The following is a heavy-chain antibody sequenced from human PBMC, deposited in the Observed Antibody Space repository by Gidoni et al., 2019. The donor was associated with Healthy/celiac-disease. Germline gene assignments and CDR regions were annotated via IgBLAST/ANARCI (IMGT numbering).Heavy chain of an antibody. D-gene: IGHD5-12*01. CDR2: T. CDR3: ARDQGDGYTDFFDY. J-gene: IGHJ4*02. Sequence: TYYNPSLKSRVTISVDTSKNQFSLKLSSVTAADTAVYYCARDQGDGYTDFFDYWGQGTLVTVSS. V-gene: IGHV4-31*02.